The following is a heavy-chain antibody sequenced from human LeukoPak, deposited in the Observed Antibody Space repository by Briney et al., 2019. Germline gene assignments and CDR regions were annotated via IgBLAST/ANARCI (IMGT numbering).Heavy chain of an antibody. Sequence: SETLSLTCAVYGGSFSNYYWTWILQPPGKGLQWIGEIDHSGSSHYNPSLKSRVTISVDTSKNQLSLKLSSVTAADTAVYYCARGLEDRISIFGVVKFYYFDFWGQGTPVTVSP. V-gene: IGHV4-34*01. J-gene: IGHJ4*02. D-gene: IGHD3-3*01. CDR3: ARGLEDRISIFGVVKFYYFDF. CDR2: IDHSGSS. CDR1: GGSFSNYY.